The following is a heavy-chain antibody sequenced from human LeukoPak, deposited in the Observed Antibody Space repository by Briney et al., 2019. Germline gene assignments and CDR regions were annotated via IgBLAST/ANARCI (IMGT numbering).Heavy chain of an antibody. V-gene: IGHV3-48*04. Sequence: VGSLRLSCAASGFTFSSYSMNWVRQAPGKGLEWVSYISSSVSTIYYADSVKGRFTISRDNAKNSLYLQMNSLRAEDTAMYYCAGEGSGWYDNYWGQGTLVTVSS. CDR2: ISSSVSTI. D-gene: IGHD6-19*01. CDR3: AGEGSGWYDNY. CDR1: GFTFSSYS. J-gene: IGHJ4*02.